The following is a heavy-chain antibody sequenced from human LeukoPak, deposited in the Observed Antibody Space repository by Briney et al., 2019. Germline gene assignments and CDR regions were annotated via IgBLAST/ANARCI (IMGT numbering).Heavy chain of an antibody. CDR3: ARTGDYDFWSGYHFYYYYYMDV. CDR1: GFTSSSFS. CDR2: INSNSSYT. J-gene: IGHJ6*03. D-gene: IGHD3-3*01. Sequence: GGSLRLSCAASGFTSSSFSMNWVRQAPGKGLGGVSSINSNSSYTYYADSLKGRFTISRDNAKNSLYLQMNSLRAEDTAVYYCARTGDYDFWSGYHFYYYYYMDVWGKGTTVTVSS. V-gene: IGHV3-21*01.